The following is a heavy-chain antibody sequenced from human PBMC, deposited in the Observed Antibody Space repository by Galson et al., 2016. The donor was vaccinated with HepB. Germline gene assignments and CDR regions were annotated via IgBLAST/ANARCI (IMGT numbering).Heavy chain of an antibody. Sequence: SVKVSCKAAGGTFSNYAISWVRQAPGQGLEWMGGIIPVFGTANYAQKFQDRVTITADKSTSTSYMDLSSLKSGDTAVYYCAIGKGSSWFSALDYWGQGTLVTVSS. J-gene: IGHJ4*02. D-gene: IGHD6-13*01. CDR2: IIPVFGTA. V-gene: IGHV1-69*06. CDR1: GGTFSNYA. CDR3: AIGKGSSWFSALDY.